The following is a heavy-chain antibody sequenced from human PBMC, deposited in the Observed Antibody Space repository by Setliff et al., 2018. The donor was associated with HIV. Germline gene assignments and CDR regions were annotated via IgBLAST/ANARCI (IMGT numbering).Heavy chain of an antibody. CDR3: ARVPRQLLKGAAAYFDY. D-gene: IGHD1-1*01. CDR2: IYYSGST. Sequence: PSETLSLTCTVSGGSISNQYWSWIRQPPGKGLEWVGYIYYSGSTTYNPSLKSRVAISVDTSKNQFSLRLRSVTAADTAIYYCARVPRQLLKGAAAYFDYWGQGTLVTVSS. CDR1: GGSISNQY. V-gene: IGHV4-59*11. J-gene: IGHJ4*02.